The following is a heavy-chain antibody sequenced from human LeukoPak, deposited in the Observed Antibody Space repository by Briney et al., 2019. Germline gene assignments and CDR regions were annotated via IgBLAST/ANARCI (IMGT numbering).Heavy chain of an antibody. CDR2: IIPIFGTA. V-gene: IGHV1-69*01. CDR1: GGTFSSYA. D-gene: IGHD2-15*01. Sequence: SVKVSCKASGGTFSSYAISWVRQAPGQGLEWMGGIIPIFGTANYAQKFQGRVTITAGESTSTAYMELSSLRSEDTAVYYCARGYCSGGSCHAPNFDYWGQGTLVTVSS. J-gene: IGHJ4*02. CDR3: ARGYCSGGSCHAPNFDY.